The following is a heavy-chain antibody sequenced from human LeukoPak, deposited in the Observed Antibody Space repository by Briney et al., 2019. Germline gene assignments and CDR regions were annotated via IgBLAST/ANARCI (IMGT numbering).Heavy chain of an antibody. V-gene: IGHV4-59*01. D-gene: IGHD6-6*01. Sequence: YPSETLSLTCTVSGGSISSYDWSWIRQPPGKGLEWIGYIYYSGSTNYNPSLKSRVTISVDTSKNQFSLKLSSVTAADTAVYYCARGVEYSSSFLYYYYGMDVWGQGTTVTVSS. CDR3: ARGVEYSSSFLYYYYGMDV. CDR2: IYYSGST. CDR1: GGSISSYD. J-gene: IGHJ6*02.